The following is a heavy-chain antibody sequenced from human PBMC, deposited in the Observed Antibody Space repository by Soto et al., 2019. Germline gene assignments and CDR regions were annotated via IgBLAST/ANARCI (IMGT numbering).Heavy chain of an antibody. Sequence: RLSCAGSGFTFGTYSMNWVRQAAGKGLEWIAYISYDSDTIQYADSVKGRFTISRDNAKNSLYLQMNSLRDEDTAVYYCARLYYDYGWGQGTTVTVSS. CDR1: GFTFGTYS. CDR3: ARLYYDYG. J-gene: IGHJ6*02. D-gene: IGHD3-3*01. V-gene: IGHV3-48*02. CDR2: ISYDSDTI.